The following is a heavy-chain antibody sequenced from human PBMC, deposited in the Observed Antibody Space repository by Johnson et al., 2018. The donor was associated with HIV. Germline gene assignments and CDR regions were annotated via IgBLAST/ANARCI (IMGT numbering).Heavy chain of an antibody. V-gene: IGHV3-30*03. D-gene: IGHD5-24*01. CDR3: ARDVGDGYNRWGAFDF. CDR1: GFTFRSYA. J-gene: IGHJ3*01. CDR2: ISYDGSNK. Sequence: QMQLVESGGGVVQPGRSLRLSCTASGFTFRSYAMHWVRQAPGKGLEWVALISYDGSNKYYGDSVKGRFTISRDNSKNTVYLQMSSLRAEDAAVYYCARDVGDGYNRWGAFDFWGQGTMVTVSS.